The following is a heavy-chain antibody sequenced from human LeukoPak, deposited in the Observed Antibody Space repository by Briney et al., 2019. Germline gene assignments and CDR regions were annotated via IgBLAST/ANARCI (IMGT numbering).Heavy chain of an antibody. J-gene: IGHJ4*02. V-gene: IGHV3-23*01. CDR3: AKDPSSSVGPYYFDY. Sequence: GGSLRLSCAASGFTFSSYAMSWVRQAPGKGLEWVSAISGSGGSTYYAGSVKGRFTISRDNSKNTLYLQMNSLRAEDTAVYYCAKDPSSSVGPYYFDYWGQGTLVTVSS. CDR1: GFTFSSYA. D-gene: IGHD6-6*01. CDR2: ISGSGGST.